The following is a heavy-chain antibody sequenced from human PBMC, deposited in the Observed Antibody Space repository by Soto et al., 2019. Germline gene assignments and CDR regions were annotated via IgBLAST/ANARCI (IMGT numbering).Heavy chain of an antibody. CDR2: ISAHTGNT. Sequence: QVHLVQSGAEVKKPGASVKVSCKASGYTFTSYGITWVRQAPGQGLEWMGWISAHTGNTAYAQKLQGRVIVTRDTSTSTAYMELRSLRSEGTVVYSCARGRYGDYWGQGARVTVSS. D-gene: IGHD1-1*01. CDR1: GYTFTSYG. V-gene: IGHV1-18*01. J-gene: IGHJ4*02. CDR3: ARGRYGDY.